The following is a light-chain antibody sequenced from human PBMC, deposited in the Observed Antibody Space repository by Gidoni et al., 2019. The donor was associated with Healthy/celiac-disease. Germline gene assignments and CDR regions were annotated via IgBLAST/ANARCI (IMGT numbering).Light chain of an antibody. V-gene: IGLV2-8*01. CDR1: SSDVGGYNY. J-gene: IGLJ2*01. CDR2: EVS. Sequence: QSALTQPPSASGSPGPSVTISCTGTSSDVGGYNYVSWYQQHPGKAPKLMIYEVSKRPSGVPDRFSGSKSGNTASLTVSVLQAEDEADYYCSSYAGSNNLVFGGGTKLTVL. CDR3: SSYAGSNNLV.